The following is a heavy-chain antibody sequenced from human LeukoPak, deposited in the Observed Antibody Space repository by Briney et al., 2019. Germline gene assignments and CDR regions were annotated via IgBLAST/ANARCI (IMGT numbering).Heavy chain of an antibody. CDR3: AREQDTSY. D-gene: IGHD2-15*01. CDR2: ISSSSNYR. V-gene: IGHV3-21*01. J-gene: IGHJ4*02. CDR1: GFTFRSYS. Sequence: PGGTLRLSCAVSGFTFRSYSMNWVRQAPGKGLEWVSSISSSSNYRYYADSVKGRFTISRDNTKNSLYLQMNSLRAEDTAVYYCAREQDTSYWGQGTLVTVSS.